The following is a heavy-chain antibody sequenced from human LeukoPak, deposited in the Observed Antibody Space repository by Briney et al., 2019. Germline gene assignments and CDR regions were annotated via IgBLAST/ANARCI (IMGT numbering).Heavy chain of an antibody. CDR1: GFTFSSYW. Sequence: PGGSLRLSCAASGFTFSSYWMSWVRQAPGKGLEWVANIKQDGSEKYYVDSVKGRFTISRDNAKNSLYLQMNSLRAEDTAVYYCARDHSSSWFNYYYYGMDVWGQGTTVTVSS. CDR2: IKQDGSEK. J-gene: IGHJ6*02. V-gene: IGHV3-7*03. CDR3: ARDHSSSWFNYYYYGMDV. D-gene: IGHD6-13*01.